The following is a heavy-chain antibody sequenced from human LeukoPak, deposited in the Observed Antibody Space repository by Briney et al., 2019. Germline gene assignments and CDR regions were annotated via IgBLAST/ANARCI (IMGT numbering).Heavy chain of an antibody. D-gene: IGHD5-18*01. V-gene: IGHV3-21*01. Sequence: GGSLRLSCAASGFTFSSYSMNWVRRAPGKGLEWVSSISTSSIYTYYADSVKGRFTISRDHAKHSLYLQMDSLRAEDTAIYYCGRERGYSYGYSDYWGQGTLVTVSS. J-gene: IGHJ4*02. CDR3: GRERGYSYGYSDY. CDR2: ISTSSIYT. CDR1: GFTFSSYS.